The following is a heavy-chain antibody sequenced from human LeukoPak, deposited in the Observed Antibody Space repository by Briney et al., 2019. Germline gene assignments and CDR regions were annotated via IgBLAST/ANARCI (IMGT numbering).Heavy chain of an antibody. CDR2: IYYSGST. Sequence: PSETLSLTCTVSGGSISSYYWSWIRQPPGKGLEWIGYIYYSGSTNYNPSLKSRVTISVDTSKNQFSLKLSSVTAADTAVCYCARYDDSSGYYPNDAFDIWGQGTMVTVSS. CDR3: ARYDDSSGYYPNDAFDI. CDR1: GGSISSYY. V-gene: IGHV4-59*01. J-gene: IGHJ3*02. D-gene: IGHD3-22*01.